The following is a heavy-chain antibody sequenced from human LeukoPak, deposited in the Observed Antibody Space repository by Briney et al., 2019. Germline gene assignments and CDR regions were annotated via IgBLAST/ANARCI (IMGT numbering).Heavy chain of an antibody. CDR3: ARSNSSSWYLWYFQH. D-gene: IGHD6-13*01. CDR1: GGSISGYY. V-gene: IGHV4-4*07. CDR2: IYSSGST. J-gene: IGHJ1*01. Sequence: SETLSLTCSVSGGSISGYYWSWVRQSAGKGLEWIGRIYSSGSTNHNPSLKSRVTLSVDTSKNQFSLNLSSVTAADTALYYCARSNSSSWYLWYFQHWGQGTLVTVSS.